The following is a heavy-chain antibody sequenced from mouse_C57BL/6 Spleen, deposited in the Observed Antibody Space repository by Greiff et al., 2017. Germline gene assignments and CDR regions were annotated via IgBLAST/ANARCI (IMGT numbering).Heavy chain of an antibody. D-gene: IGHD2-5*01. V-gene: IGHV5-17*01. CDR2: ISSGSSTI. Sequence: EVNVVESGGGLVKPGGSLKLSCAAFGFTFSDYGMHWVRQAPEKGLEWVAYISSGSSTIYYADTVKGRFTISRDNAKNTLFLQMTSLRSEDTAMYYCARTYYSNYPFDYWGQGTTLTVSS. J-gene: IGHJ2*01. CDR3: ARTYYSNYPFDY. CDR1: GFTFSDYG.